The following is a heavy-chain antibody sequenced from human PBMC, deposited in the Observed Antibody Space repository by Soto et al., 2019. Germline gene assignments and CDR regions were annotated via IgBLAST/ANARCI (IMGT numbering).Heavy chain of an antibody. CDR1: GLTFSNYW. J-gene: IGHJ4*02. CDR2: INQAGNKK. V-gene: IGHV3-7*05. D-gene: IGHD2-8*02. CDR3: ARDRGSGRY. Sequence: PGGSLRLSCVTSGLTFSNYWLSWVRQAPGKGLEWEANINQAGNKKYYVDSVKGRFTISRDNAKNSLYLQMNSLKAEDTAVYYCARDRGSGRYWGQGTLVTVSS.